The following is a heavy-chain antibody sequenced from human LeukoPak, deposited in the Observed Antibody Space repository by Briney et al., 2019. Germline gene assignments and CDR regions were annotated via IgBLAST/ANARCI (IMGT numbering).Heavy chain of an antibody. CDR1: GYSFSSYD. J-gene: IGHJ4*02. Sequence: GASVKLLYKASGYSFSSYDIHWVRQAPGQGLEWMGIINPSGGSTSYAQRFQGRVAMTRDTSTTTVYMEVNSLTSEDTAVYFCARDEPTAAPFEFWGQRTLVTVSS. CDR3: ARDEPTAAPFEF. V-gene: IGHV1-46*01. CDR2: INPSGGST. D-gene: IGHD2-2*01.